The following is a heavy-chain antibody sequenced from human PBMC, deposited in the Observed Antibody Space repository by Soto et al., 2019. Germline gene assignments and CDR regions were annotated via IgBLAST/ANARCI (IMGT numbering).Heavy chain of an antibody. CDR2: ISGSGGST. D-gene: IGHD6-6*01. CDR1: GFTFSSYA. Sequence: GGSLRLSCAASGFTFSSYAMSWVRQAPGKGLEWVSAISGSGGSTYYADSVKGRFTISRDNSMNTLYLQMNSLRAEDTAVYYCANDVSRFSSSSFFDYWGQGTLVTVS. V-gene: IGHV3-23*01. CDR3: ANDVSRFSSSSFFDY. J-gene: IGHJ4*02.